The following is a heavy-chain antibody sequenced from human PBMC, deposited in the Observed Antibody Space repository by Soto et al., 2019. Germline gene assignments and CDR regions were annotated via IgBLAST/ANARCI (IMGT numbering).Heavy chain of an antibody. Sequence: QVQLVASGGGLVKPGGYLRLSCAASGFIFSDYNRTWIRQAPGKGLEWVSYISSSGNTLYYADSVKGRFTISRDNAKNSLYLQMNSRIAEDTAVYYCASMPAVTPDFDYWGQGTLVTVSS. J-gene: IGHJ4*02. CDR1: GFIFSDYN. D-gene: IGHD2-15*01. CDR3: ASMPAVTPDFDY. V-gene: IGHV3-11*01. CDR2: ISSSGNTL.